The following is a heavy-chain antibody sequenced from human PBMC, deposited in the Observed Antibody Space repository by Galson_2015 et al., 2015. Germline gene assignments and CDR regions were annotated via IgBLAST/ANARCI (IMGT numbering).Heavy chain of an antibody. J-gene: IGHJ4*02. CDR2: ISSSSSTI. Sequence: SLRLSCAASGFTFSSYSMNWVRQAPGKGLEWVSYISSSSSTIYYADSVKGRFTISRDNARNSLYLQMNSLRDEDTAVYYCAREYGVNYYDSSGHVDYWGQGTLVTVSS. V-gene: IGHV3-48*02. D-gene: IGHD3-22*01. CDR1: GFTFSSYS. CDR3: AREYGVNYYDSSGHVDY.